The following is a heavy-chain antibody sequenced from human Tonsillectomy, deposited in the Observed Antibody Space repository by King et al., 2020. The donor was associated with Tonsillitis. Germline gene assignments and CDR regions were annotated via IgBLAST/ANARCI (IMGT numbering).Heavy chain of an antibody. V-gene: IGHV3-30*18. Sequence: VQLVESGGGVVQPGRSLRLSCAASGFMYNYYGMHWVRQAPGKGLEWVAVISYDGSDKYYADSVKGRFAISRDNSKNTLYLQMNSLRAEDTAIYYCAKDPDDCSSSSCGYFDSWGQGTLVTVSS. CDR1: GFMYNYYG. CDR3: AKDPDDCSSSSCGYFDS. J-gene: IGHJ4*02. CDR2: ISYDGSDK. D-gene: IGHD2-2*01.